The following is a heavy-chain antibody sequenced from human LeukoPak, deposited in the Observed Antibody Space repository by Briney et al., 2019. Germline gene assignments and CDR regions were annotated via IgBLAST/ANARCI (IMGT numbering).Heavy chain of an antibody. D-gene: IGHD3-9*01. J-gene: IGHJ4*02. Sequence: PGVSLRLXCAASGFTFSSYWMHWDRQVPGRGLVWVSRINTDGSTTSYADSVKGRFTIFRDNAQNTLYLQMNSLRVEDTGVYYCTMDLTGPFDDWGQGTLVTVSS. CDR3: TMDLTGPFDD. CDR2: INTDGSTT. CDR1: GFTFSSYW. V-gene: IGHV3-74*01.